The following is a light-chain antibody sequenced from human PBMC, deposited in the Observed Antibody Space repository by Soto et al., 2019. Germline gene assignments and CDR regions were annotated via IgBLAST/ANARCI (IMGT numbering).Light chain of an antibody. CDR2: GAS. V-gene: IGKV3-20*01. CDR1: QSVSNKY. J-gene: IGKJ1*01. Sequence: EIVLTQSPGTLSLSPGERATLSCSASQSVSNKYVAWYQQKPGQAPRVLIYGASSRATGIPDRFSGSGSGTDFTLTISRLEPEDFAVYYCQQYGLSPRTFGQGTKVDIK. CDR3: QQYGLSPRT.